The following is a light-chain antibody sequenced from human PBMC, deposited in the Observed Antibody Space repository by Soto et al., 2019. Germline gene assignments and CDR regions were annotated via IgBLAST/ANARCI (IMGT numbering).Light chain of an antibody. V-gene: IGKV1-39*01. Sequence: DIQMTQSPSSLSASVGDRVTITCRASQSISIYLNWYQQKPGKAPKLLIYAASSLQSGVPSRFSGSGSGTDFTLTISSLQPEDFATYYCQQSYSTIGTFGQGTKLEIK. J-gene: IGKJ2*01. CDR3: QQSYSTIGT. CDR1: QSISIY. CDR2: AAS.